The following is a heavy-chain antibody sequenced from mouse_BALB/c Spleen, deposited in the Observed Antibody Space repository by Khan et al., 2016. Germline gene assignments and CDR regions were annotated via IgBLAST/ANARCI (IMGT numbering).Heavy chain of an antibody. CDR3: AIRGRYYYAMDY. J-gene: IGHJ4*01. CDR1: GFTFSSYG. V-gene: IGHV5-6-3*01. CDR2: INSNGGST. Sequence: EVELVESGGGLVQPGGSLKLSCAASGFTFSSYGMSWVRQTPDKRLELVATINSNGGSTSYPDSVKGRFTISRGNAKNTLYLQMSSLKSEDTAMYYCAIRGRYYYAMDYWGQGTSVTVSS. D-gene: IGHD4-1*01.